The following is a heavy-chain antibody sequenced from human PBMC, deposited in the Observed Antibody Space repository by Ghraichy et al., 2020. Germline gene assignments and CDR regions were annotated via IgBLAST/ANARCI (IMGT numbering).Heavy chain of an antibody. V-gene: IGHV4-34*09. CDR2: IFHSGTT. J-gene: IGHJ3*02. CDR3: ANYGDYDTYAFNI. CDR1: GGSFSGYY. D-gene: IGHD4-17*01. Sequence: SETLSLTCAVYGGSFSGYYWSWIRQHPGKGLEWIGYIFHSGTTYYNPSLKSRVTISVDTSKNQFSLKLSSVTAADTAVYYCANYGDYDTYAFNIWGQGTMVTVSS.